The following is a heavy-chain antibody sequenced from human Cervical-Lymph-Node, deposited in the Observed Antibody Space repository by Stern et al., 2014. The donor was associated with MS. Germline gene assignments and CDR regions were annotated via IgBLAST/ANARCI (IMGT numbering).Heavy chain of an antibody. Sequence: QVQLMQSGAEVKKPGASVKVSCKASGNTFTSYYMHWVRQAPGQGLEWMGIINPSGGSASYAQKFQGRVTMTRDTSTSTVYMELSSLRSEDTAVYYCARGGIQKYTGGNWFDPWGQGTLVTVSS. CDR1: GNTFTSYY. D-gene: IGHD1-14*01. V-gene: IGHV1-46*01. CDR2: INPSGGSA. J-gene: IGHJ5*02. CDR3: ARGGIQKYTGGNWFDP.